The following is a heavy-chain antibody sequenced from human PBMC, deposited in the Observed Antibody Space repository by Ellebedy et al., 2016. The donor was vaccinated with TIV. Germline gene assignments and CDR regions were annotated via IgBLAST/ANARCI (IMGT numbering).Heavy chain of an antibody. CDR1: GFTFSTFD. CDR2: YRGFDDLT. J-gene: IGHJ4*02. V-gene: IGHV3-23*01. CDR3: AKDPLVPPAQTHIMIAFGGVIVGTFDS. Sequence: GGSLRLSXTASGFTFSTFDMTWVRQAPGKGLEWVSLYRGFDDLTYYADSVKGRFTISRDNSKNTLYLQMNSLRAEDTAVYYCAKDPLVPPAQTHIMIAFGGVIVGTFDSWGQGTLVSVSS. D-gene: IGHD3-16*02.